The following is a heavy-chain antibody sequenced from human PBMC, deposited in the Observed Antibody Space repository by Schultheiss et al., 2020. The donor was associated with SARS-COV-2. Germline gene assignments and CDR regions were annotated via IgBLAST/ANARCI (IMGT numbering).Heavy chain of an antibody. CDR2: IYFTGIT. J-gene: IGHJ4*02. D-gene: IGHD3-3*02. CDR3: ARATRVESLFSIRGGSFDF. CDR1: GSSITGFF. Sequence: SETLSLTCTVSGSSITGFFWTWIRQPPGKGLDPIGNIYFTGITKYNPSLKSRVTISIDTSKNQFSLKLGSVTAADTAVYFCARATRVESLFSIRGGSFDFGGRGARVTV. V-gene: IGHV4-59*01.